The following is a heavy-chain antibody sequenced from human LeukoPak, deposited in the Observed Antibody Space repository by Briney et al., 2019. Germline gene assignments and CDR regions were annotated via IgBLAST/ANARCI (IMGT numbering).Heavy chain of an antibody. J-gene: IGHJ4*02. CDR3: ARGPRSRLVAAPAFGY. V-gene: IGHV4-34*01. D-gene: IGHD2-15*01. CDR2: INHSGST. Sequence: SETLSLTCAVYGGSFSGYYWSWIRQPPGKGLEWIGEINHSGSTNYNPSLKSRVTISVDTSKNQFSLKLSSVTAADTAVYYCARGPRSRLVAAPAFGYWGQGTLVTVSS. CDR1: GGSFSGYY.